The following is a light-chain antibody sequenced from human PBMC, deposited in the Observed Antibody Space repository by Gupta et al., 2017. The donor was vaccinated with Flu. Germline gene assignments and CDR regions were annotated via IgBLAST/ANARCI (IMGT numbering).Light chain of an antibody. J-gene: IGKJ1*01. CDR2: KAS. V-gene: IGKV1-5*03. CDR3: QQYDTSWT. CDR1: QSINRW. Sequence: QMTQSPSRLSASVGDRVVVTCRASQSINRWLAWYRQKPGKAPKLLIYKASTLETGVPSRFSGSGSGTDFTLTITSLQPDDFATYYCQQYDTSWTFGQGTKVEIK.